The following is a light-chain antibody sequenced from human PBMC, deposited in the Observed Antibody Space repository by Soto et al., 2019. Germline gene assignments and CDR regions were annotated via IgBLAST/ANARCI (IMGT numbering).Light chain of an antibody. CDR3: SSYAGSNNYV. CDR2: EVS. CDR1: SSDVGDYDY. J-gene: IGLJ1*01. Sequence: QSALTQPPSASGSPGQSVTISCTGTSSDVGDYDYVSWYQQHPGKAPKLMIFEVSKRPPGVPDRFSASKSGNTASLTVSGLQAEDEADYYCSSYAGSNNYVFGTGTKVTVL. V-gene: IGLV2-8*01.